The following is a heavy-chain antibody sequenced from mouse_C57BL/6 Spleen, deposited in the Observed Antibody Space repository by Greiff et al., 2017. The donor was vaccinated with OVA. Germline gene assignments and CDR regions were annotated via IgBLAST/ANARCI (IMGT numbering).Heavy chain of an antibody. J-gene: IGHJ3*01. Sequence: VQLQESGPELVKPGASVKISCKASGYAFSSSWMNWVKQRPGKGLEWIGRIYPGDGDTNYNGKFKGKATLTADKSSSTAYMQLSSLTSEDSAVYFCARGELTSWFAYWGQGTMVTVSA. V-gene: IGHV1-82*01. CDR1: GYAFSSSW. D-gene: IGHD1-1*01. CDR2: IYPGDGDT. CDR3: ARGELTSWFAY.